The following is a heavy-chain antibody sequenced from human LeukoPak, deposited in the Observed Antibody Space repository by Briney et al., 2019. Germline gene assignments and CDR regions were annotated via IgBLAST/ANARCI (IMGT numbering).Heavy chain of an antibody. V-gene: IGHV3-30*18. J-gene: IGHJ4*02. Sequence: GGSRRLSCESSGFTFFSYGMHWVRQTPGKGLEWVAVISKHGTNKFYADSLKGRVTISRDDSKNTIYLHMNTLRPEDSGIYYCAKDGGLTGDNYFDHWGLGILVTVSS. CDR2: ISKHGTNK. CDR1: GFTFFSYG. D-gene: IGHD3-9*01. CDR3: AKDGGLTGDNYFDH.